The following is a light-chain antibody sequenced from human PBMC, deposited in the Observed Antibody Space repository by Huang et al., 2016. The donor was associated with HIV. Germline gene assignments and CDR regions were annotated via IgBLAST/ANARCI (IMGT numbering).Light chain of an antibody. J-gene: IGKJ2*01. CDR3: HQDSGWPPGT. CDR2: GAS. Sequence: EIVMTQSPAFLSASPGERATLSCRASQTVGTNLAWYQQKPGQAPRLLIYGASTRATGSSVRFSGSGSGTEFTLTISSLQSEDFAVYYCHQDSGWPPGTFGQGTKLEIK. V-gene: IGKV3-15*01. CDR1: QTVGTN.